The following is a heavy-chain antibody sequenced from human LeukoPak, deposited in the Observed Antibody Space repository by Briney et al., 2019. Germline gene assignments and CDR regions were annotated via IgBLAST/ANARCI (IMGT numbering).Heavy chain of an antibody. Sequence: GGSLRLSCAASGFTFSSYAMSWVRQAPGKGLEWVSAISGSGGSTYYADSVKGRFTISRDNSKNTLYLQMNSLRAEDTAVYYCAKDPDNWHDGPSFDYWGQGTLVTVSS. CDR2: ISGSGGST. CDR3: AKDPDNWHDGPSFDY. V-gene: IGHV3-23*01. J-gene: IGHJ4*02. D-gene: IGHD1-1*01. CDR1: GFTFSSYA.